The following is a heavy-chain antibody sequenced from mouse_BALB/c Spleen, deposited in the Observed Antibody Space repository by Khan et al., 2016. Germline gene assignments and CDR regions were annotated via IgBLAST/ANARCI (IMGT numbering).Heavy chain of an antibody. CDR3: GRTVPFAY. CDR2: IRSKSNNYAT. V-gene: IGHV10-1*02. D-gene: IGHD1-1*01. CDR1: GFTFNTYA. J-gene: IGHJ3*01. Sequence: EVQLVESGGGLVQPKGSLKLSCAASGFTFNTYAMNWVRQAPGKGLEWVARIRSKSNNYATYYADSVKDRFTISRADSQSMLYLRMNNLKTEDTAMYYCGRTVPFAYWGQGTLVTVAA.